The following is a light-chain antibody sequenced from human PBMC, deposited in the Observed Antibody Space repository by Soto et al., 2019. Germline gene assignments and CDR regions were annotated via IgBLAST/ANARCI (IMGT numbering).Light chain of an antibody. CDR3: QKHINWPLT. J-gene: IGKJ4*01. V-gene: IGKV3-11*01. CDR2: EES. CDR1: QTVSSS. Sequence: ELVLTQSPATLSLSAGDRATLSCRASQTVSSSLAWYQQKTGQAPRLLIYEESNRATGIPDRLSGSGSGADLTLTISRLEPEDFALYYCQKHINWPLTCGGGTKVDIK.